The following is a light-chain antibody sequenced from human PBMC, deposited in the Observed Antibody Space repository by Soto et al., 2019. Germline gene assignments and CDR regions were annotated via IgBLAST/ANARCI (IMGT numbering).Light chain of an antibody. V-gene: IGKV1-33*01. CDR2: DAS. CDR1: QDIGDY. J-gene: IGKJ2*01. Sequence: DIQMTQSPSSLSASVGDRVTITCQASQDIGDYLNWYQQRPGKAPTLLIYDASNLHTGVPSRFSGSGSGPHFTLTISSLQPADIATYYCQQYDNLPYTFGQGTKLEIK. CDR3: QQYDNLPYT.